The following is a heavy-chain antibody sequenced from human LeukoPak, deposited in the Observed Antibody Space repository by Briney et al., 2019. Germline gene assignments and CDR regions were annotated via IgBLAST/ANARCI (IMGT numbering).Heavy chain of an antibody. Sequence: GRSLRLSCAASGFTFSSYAMHWVRQAPGKGLEWVAVISYDGSNKYYADSVKGRFTISRDNSKNTLYLQMNSLRAEDTAVYYCARDLPAAKNYYYGMDVWGQGTTVTVSS. D-gene: IGHD2-2*01. CDR3: ARDLPAAKNYYYGMDV. V-gene: IGHV3-30*04. J-gene: IGHJ6*02. CDR1: GFTFSSYA. CDR2: ISYDGSNK.